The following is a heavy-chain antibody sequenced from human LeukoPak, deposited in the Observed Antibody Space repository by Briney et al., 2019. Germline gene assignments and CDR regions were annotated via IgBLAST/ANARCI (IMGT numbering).Heavy chain of an antibody. J-gene: IGHJ4*02. CDR1: GRPISSYY. V-gene: IGHV4-59*08. D-gene: IGHD1-26*01. CDR3: ARLASGSYGPLTPFDY. Sequence: SETLSLPCTLSGRPISSYYWIWMPQPPGKALKGIGYVYCCVSTNYNTLRRSRVTISVDPSKHQLSLGLSSVTAADTGVYCSARLASGSYGPLTPFDYWGQGTLVTVSS. CDR2: VYCCVST.